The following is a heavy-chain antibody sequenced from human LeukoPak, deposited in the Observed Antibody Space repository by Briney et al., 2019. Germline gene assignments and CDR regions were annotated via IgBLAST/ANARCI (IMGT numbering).Heavy chain of an antibody. D-gene: IGHD6-13*01. CDR3: ARPGYSSPGPLDAFDI. J-gene: IGHJ3*02. Sequence: GESLKISCKGSGYSFTSYWIGWVRPMPGKGLEWMGIIYPGDSDTRYSPSFQGQVTISADKSISTAYLQWSSLKASDTAMYYCARPGYSSPGPLDAFDIWGQGTMVTVSS. CDR1: GYSFTSYW. CDR2: IYPGDSDT. V-gene: IGHV5-51*01.